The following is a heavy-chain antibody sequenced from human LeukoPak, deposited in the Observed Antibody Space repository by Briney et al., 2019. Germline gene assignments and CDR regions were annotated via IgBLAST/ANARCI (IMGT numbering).Heavy chain of an antibody. J-gene: IGHJ2*01. CDR3: ASGTTVTTFEAHWLFDL. CDR1: GGSISSYY. V-gene: IGHV4-59*01. D-gene: IGHD4-17*01. Sequence: SETLSLTCTVSGGSISSYYWSWIRQPPGKGLEWIGYIYYSGSTNYNPSLKSRVTISVDTSKNQFSLKLSSVTAADTAVYYCASGTTVTTFEAHWLFDLWGCGTLVTVSS. CDR2: IYYSGST.